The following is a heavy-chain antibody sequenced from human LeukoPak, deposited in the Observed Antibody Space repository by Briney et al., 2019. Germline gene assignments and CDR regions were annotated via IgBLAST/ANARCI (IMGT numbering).Heavy chain of an antibody. CDR1: GGSISSGDYC. V-gene: IGHV4-30-4*08. CDR2: IYYSGST. Sequence: SETLSLTCTVSGGSISSGDYCWSWIRQPPGKGLEWIGYIYYSGSTYYNPSLKSRVTISVDTSKNQFSLKLSSVTAADTAVYSCARGCSSTSCYGYVWGKGTTVTVSS. J-gene: IGHJ6*04. D-gene: IGHD2-2*01. CDR3: ARGCSSTSCYGYV.